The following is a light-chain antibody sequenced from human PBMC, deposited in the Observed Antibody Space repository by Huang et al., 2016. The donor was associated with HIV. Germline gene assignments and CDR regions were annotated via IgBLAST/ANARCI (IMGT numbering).Light chain of an antibody. J-gene: IGKJ3*01. CDR3: QQYDDWPPVT. CDR1: QSLSTN. Sequence: VMTQSPATLSVSPGEGATLFCRASQSLSTNLAWYQQKPGQPPRLLIYGASTRATVVPDRFIGSGSGTDFTRTISSLQPEDFAVYYCQQYDDWPPVTFGPGTKVDLK. CDR2: GAS. V-gene: IGKV3-15*01.